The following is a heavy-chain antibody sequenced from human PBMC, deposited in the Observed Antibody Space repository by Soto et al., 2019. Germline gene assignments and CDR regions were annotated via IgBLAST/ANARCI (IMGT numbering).Heavy chain of an antibody. J-gene: IGHJ4*02. D-gene: IGHD3-9*01. CDR1: GFTFSSYA. V-gene: IGHV3-23*01. CDR2: ISGSGGST. CDR3: AKDPPLRYFDWSPYYFDY. Sequence: GSLRLSCAASGFTFSSYAMSWVRQAPGKGLEWVSAISGSGGSTYYADSVKGRFTISRDNSKNTLYLQMNSLRAEDTAVYYCAKDPPLRYFDWSPYYFDYWGQGTLVTVSS.